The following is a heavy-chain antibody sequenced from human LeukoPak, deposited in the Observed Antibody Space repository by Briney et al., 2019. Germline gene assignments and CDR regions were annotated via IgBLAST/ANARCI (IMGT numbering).Heavy chain of an antibody. D-gene: IGHD1-26*01. V-gene: IGHV4-39*07. CDR3: ARKNPRTNIVGAVPRYWFDP. CDR1: GGSISSSSYY. J-gene: IGHJ5*02. Sequence: SETLSLTCTVSGGSISSSSYYWGWIRQPPGKGLEWIGSIYYSGSTYYNPSLKSRVTISVDTSKNQFSPKLSSVTAADTAVYYCARKNPRTNIVGAVPRYWFDPWGQGTLVTVSP. CDR2: IYYSGST.